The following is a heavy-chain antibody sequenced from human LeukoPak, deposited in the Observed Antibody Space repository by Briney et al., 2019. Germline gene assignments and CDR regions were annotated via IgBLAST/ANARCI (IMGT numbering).Heavy chain of an antibody. CDR2: ISSSGST. J-gene: IGHJ4*02. Sequence: SETLSLTCTVSGDSISSGDYYWSWIRQPAGKGLEWIGRISSSGSTNYNPSLKSRVTISVDTSKNQFSLKLSSVTAADTAVYYCARGQHSGWYHQDFDYWGQGTLVTVSS. V-gene: IGHV4-61*02. D-gene: IGHD6-19*01. CDR1: GDSISSGDYY. CDR3: ARGQHSGWYHQDFDY.